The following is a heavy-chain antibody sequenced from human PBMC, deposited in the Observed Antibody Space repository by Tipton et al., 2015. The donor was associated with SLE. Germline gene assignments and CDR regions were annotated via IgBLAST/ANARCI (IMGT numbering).Heavy chain of an antibody. D-gene: IGHD3-10*01. CDR2: IYTSGST. CDR1: GVSISSGGHY. CDR3: ARDRRGWYFDL. V-gene: IGHV4-61*02. J-gene: IGHJ2*01. Sequence: LRLSCTVSGVSISSGGHYWSWLRQLPGKGLEWIGRIYTSGSTNYNPSLKSRVTISVDTSKNQFSLKLSSVTAADTAVYYCARDRRGWYFDLWGRGTLVTVSS.